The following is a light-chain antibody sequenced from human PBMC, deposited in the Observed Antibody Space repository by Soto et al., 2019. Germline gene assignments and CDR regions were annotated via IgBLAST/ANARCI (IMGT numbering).Light chain of an antibody. CDR2: EVT. CDR1: SSDVGGHNF. CDR3: NSYTSTFTWV. Sequence: QSALTLPASVSGSPGQSITISCTGTSSDVGGHNFVSWFQQHPGKDPKLMIYEVTNRPSGVSDRFSGSKSGNTASLTISGLQAEDEADYYCNSYTSTFTWVFGGGTKVTVL. J-gene: IGLJ2*01. V-gene: IGLV2-14*01.